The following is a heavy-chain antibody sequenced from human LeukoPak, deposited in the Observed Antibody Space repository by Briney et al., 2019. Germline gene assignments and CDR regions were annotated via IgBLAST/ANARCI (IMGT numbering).Heavy chain of an antibody. D-gene: IGHD6-19*01. Sequence: GGSLRLSCAVSGFTFGSYSMNWVRQAPGKGLEWASFVSTSGSYIYYADSVKGRFTISRDNAKNSLYLQMNSLRAEDTAVYYCASQTPRRLPIAVADYFDYWGQGTLVTVSS. CDR3: ASQTPRRLPIAVADYFDY. V-gene: IGHV3-21*01. CDR1: GFTFGSYS. J-gene: IGHJ4*02. CDR2: VSTSGSYI.